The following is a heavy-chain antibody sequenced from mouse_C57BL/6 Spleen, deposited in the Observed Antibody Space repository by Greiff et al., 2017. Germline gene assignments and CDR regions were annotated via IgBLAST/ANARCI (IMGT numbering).Heavy chain of an antibody. CDR1: GYAFSSYW. CDR2: IYPGDGDT. CDR3: ARSGDGPYYFDY. Sequence: VKLQESGAELVKPGASVKISCKASGYAFSSYWMNWVKQRPGKGLEWIGQIYPGDGDTNYNGKFKGKATLTADKYSSTAYMQLSSLTSEDSAVYFCARSGDGPYYFDYWGQGTTLTVSS. J-gene: IGHJ2*01. D-gene: IGHD2-3*01. V-gene: IGHV1-80*01.